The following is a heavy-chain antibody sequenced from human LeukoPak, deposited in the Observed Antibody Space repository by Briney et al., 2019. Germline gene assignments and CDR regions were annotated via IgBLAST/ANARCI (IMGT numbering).Heavy chain of an antibody. V-gene: IGHV3-30*18. CDR2: ISYDGSNK. D-gene: IGHD5-24*01. Sequence: GGSLRLSCAASGFTFSSYGMHWVRQAPGKGLEWVAVISYDGSNKYYADSVKGRFTISRDNSKNTLYLQMNSLRAEDTAVYYCAKEPPGYMFGYWGQGTLVTVSS. CDR1: GFTFSSYG. CDR3: AKEPPGYMFGY. J-gene: IGHJ4*02.